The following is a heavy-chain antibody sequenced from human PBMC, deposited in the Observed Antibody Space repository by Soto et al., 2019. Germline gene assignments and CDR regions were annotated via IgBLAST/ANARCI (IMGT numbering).Heavy chain of an antibody. Sequence: GGSLRLSCAASGFTFSSYSMNWVRQAPGKGLEWVSSISSSSSYIYYADSVKGRFTISRDNAKNSLYLQMNSLRAEDTALYYCARDFDGYDFWSGYYSPMQTARQNYGMDVWGQGTTVTVSS. D-gene: IGHD3-3*01. CDR1: GFTFSSYS. J-gene: IGHJ6*02. CDR3: ARDFDGYDFWSGYYSPMQTARQNYGMDV. V-gene: IGHV3-21*01. CDR2: ISSSSSYI.